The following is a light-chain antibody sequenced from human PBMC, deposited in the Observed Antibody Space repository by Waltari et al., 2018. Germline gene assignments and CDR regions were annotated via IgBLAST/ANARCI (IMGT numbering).Light chain of an antibody. V-gene: IGLV1-51*01. Sequence: QSVLTQPPSVSAAPGQKVTISCSGSSPNIGTNYVSWYQQLPGTAPKLLIYDNNKRPSGIPDRFSGSKSGTSATLGITGLQTGDEADYYCGTWDSSLSAVLFGGGTKLTVL. CDR1: SPNIGTNY. J-gene: IGLJ2*01. CDR2: DNN. CDR3: GTWDSSLSAVL.